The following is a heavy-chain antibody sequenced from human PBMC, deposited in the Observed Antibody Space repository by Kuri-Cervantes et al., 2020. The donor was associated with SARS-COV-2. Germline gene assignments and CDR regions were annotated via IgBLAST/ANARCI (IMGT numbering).Heavy chain of an antibody. CDR2: IYYCGST. CDR3: AGLNYVWSGYPYGMDV. CDR1: GYTISSYY. J-gene: IGHJ6*02. Sequence: ESLKISCTASGYTISSYYRSWIRQPPGKGLEWIGYIYYCGSTNYNPYLKSRITITVDTSKNQFSLKLSSVTGADTAVYYCAGLNYVWSGYPYGMDVWGQGTTVTVSS. D-gene: IGHD3-3*01. V-gene: IGHV4-59*12.